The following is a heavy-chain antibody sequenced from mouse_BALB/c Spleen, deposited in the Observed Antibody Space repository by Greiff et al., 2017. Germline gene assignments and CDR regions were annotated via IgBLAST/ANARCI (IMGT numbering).Heavy chain of an antibody. D-gene: IGHD2-1*01. V-gene: IGHV3-2*02. CDR1: GYSITSDYA. CDR2: ISYSGST. CDR3: ARSSIYYPFAY. J-gene: IGHJ3*01. Sequence: EVQLQESGPGLVKPSQSLSLTCTVTGYSITSDYAWNWIRQFPGNKLEWMGYISYSGSTSYNPSLKSRISITRDTSKNQFFLQLNSVTTEDTATYYCARSSIYYPFAYWGQGTLVTVSA.